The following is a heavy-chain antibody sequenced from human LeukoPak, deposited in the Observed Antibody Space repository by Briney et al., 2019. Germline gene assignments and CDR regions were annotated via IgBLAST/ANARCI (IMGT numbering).Heavy chain of an antibody. V-gene: IGHV3-30-3*01. CDR2: ISYDGSNK. J-gene: IGHJ4*02. CDR1: GFTFSSYA. D-gene: IGHD2-2*01. Sequence: GGSLRLSCAASGFTFSSYAMHWVRQAPGKGLEWVAVISYDGSNKYYADSVKGRFTISRDNSKNTLYLQMNSLRAEDTAVYYCARGLVPAAPLTDWGQGTLVTVSS. CDR3: ARGLVPAAPLTD.